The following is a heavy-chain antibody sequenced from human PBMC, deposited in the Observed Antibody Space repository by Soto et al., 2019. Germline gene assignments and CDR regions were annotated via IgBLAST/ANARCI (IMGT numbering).Heavy chain of an antibody. D-gene: IGHD6-13*01. V-gene: IGHV3-30-3*01. CDR2: ISYDGSNK. CDR1: GFTFSTYA. Sequence: GGSLRLSCAASGFTFSTYAVHWVRQAPGKGLEWVAVISYDGSNKYYADSVKGRFTISRDSSKNTLYLQMNSLRGEDTAVYYCARSGIQNNSWYKVYFDYWGQGTLVTVSS. J-gene: IGHJ4*02. CDR3: ARSGIQNNSWYKVYFDY.